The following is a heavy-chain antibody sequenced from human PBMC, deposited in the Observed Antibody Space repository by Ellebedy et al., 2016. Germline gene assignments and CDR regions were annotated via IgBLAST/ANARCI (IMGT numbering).Heavy chain of an antibody. V-gene: IGHV3-21*01. Sequence: GGSLRLSCAASGFTFSSYSMNWVRQAPGKGLEWVSSISSSSSYIYYADSVKGRFTISRDNAKNSLYLQMNSLRAEDTAVYYCARDGLPTTVSNAFDIWGQGTMVTVSS. CDR1: GFTFSSYS. J-gene: IGHJ3*02. D-gene: IGHD4-17*01. CDR2: ISSSSSYI. CDR3: ARDGLPTTVSNAFDI.